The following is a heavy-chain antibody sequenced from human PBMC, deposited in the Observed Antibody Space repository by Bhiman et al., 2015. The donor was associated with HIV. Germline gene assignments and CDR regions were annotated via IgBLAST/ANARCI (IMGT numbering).Heavy chain of an antibody. CDR3: ARGRGPVVTPRALRGYFDY. J-gene: IGHJ4*02. V-gene: IGHV3-30-3*01. D-gene: IGHD4-23*01. Sequence: QVQLVESGGGVVQPGRSLRLSCAASGFTFSSYNMHWVRQAPGKGLQWVAVISYDASNKFYADSVRGRFTLSRDNSQNTMYLQMNSLRAEDTAVYYCARGRGPVVTPRALRGYFDYWGQGTLVTVSS. CDR1: GFTFSSYN. CDR2: ISYDASNK.